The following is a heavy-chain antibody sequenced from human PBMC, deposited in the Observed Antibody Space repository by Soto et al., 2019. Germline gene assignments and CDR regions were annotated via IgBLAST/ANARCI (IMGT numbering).Heavy chain of an antibody. Sequence: SQTLSLTCAISGDSVSSNSAAWNWIRQSPSRGLEWLGRTYYRSKWYNDYAVSVRSRITINPDTSKNQFSLHLDSVTPEDTALYYCARASSYTSGWPFDYWGQGTLVTV. CDR2: TYYRSKWYN. J-gene: IGHJ4*01. CDR1: GDSVSSNSAA. V-gene: IGHV6-1*01. D-gene: IGHD6-19*01. CDR3: ARASSYTSGWPFDY.